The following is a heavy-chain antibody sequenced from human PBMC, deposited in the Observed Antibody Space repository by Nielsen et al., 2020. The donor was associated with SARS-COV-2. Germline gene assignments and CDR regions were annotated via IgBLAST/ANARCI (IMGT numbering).Heavy chain of an antibody. D-gene: IGHD2-2*01. Sequence: GPTLVKPTQTLTLTCTFSGFSLSTSGMCVSWIRQPPGKALEWLARIDWDDDKYYSTSLKTRLTISKDTSKNQVVLTMTNMDPVDTATYYCARTPTHCSSTSCYAGAFDYWGQGTLVTVSS. J-gene: IGHJ4*02. CDR1: GFSLSTSGMC. CDR3: ARTPTHCSSTSCYAGAFDY. V-gene: IGHV2-70*11. CDR2: IDWDDDK.